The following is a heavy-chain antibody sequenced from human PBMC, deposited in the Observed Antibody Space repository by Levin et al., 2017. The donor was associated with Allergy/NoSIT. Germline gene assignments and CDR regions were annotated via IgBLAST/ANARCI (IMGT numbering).Heavy chain of an antibody. CDR1: GYTFTAYY. Sequence: GESLKISCQASGYTFTAYYMHWARRAPGQGLEWMGIINPSDGSTTYAQKFQGKVTMTRDKTTSTLYMELSSLRSEDTAVYYCTRARYRNHGMDVWGQGTTVTVSS. CDR2: INPSDGST. V-gene: IGHV1-46*01. D-gene: IGHD2-2*01. CDR3: TRARYRNHGMDV. J-gene: IGHJ6*02.